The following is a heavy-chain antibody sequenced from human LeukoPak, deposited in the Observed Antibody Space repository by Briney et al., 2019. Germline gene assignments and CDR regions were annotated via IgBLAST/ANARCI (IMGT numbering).Heavy chain of an antibody. J-gene: IGHJ5*02. CDR2: INHSGST. CDR1: GGSFSSYY. V-gene: IGHV4-34*01. CDR3: ARGTIFGVVIPFRHFDP. Sequence: SETLSLTCAVYGGSFSSYYWSWIRQPPAKGLEWIGDINHSGSTNYNPSLKSRVTISVDTSKNQFSLKLSSVTAAETAVYYCARGTIFGVVIPFRHFDPWGQGTLVTVSS. D-gene: IGHD3-3*01.